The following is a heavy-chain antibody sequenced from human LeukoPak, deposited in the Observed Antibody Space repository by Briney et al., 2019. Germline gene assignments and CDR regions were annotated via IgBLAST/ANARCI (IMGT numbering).Heavy chain of an antibody. CDR1: GFPFSSYD. CDR3: ARGGGYCSSTSCYKGSYYYYGMDV. CDR2: FVSAGDT. V-gene: IGHV3-13*01. Sequence: GGSLRLPCAASGFPFSSYDMHWVRQATGKGLEGVSSFVSAGDTYFPGSVKGRFTISRENAKNSLYLQMNSLRAGDTAVYYCARGGGYCSSTSCYKGSYYYYGMDVWGQGTTVTVSS. J-gene: IGHJ6*02. D-gene: IGHD2-2*02.